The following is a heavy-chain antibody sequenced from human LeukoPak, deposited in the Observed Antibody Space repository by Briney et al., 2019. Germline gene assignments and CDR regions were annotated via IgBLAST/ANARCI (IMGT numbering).Heavy chain of an antibody. V-gene: IGHV1-18*01. CDR3: ARRYYDSSGYYYPDY. CDR2: ISAYNGNT. D-gene: IGHD3-22*01. CDR1: GYTFTSYG. J-gene: IGHJ4*02. Sequence: ASVKVSCKASGYTFTSYGISWVRQAPGQGLEWMGWISAYNGNTNYAQKLQGRVTMTTDTSTSTAYMELRSLRSDDTALYYCARRYYDSSGYYYPDYWGQGTLVTVSS.